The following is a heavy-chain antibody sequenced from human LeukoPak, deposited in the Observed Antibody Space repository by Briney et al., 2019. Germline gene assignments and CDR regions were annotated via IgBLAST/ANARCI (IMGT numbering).Heavy chain of an antibody. D-gene: IGHD3-10*01. V-gene: IGHV3-23*01. CDR3: AKGWFGELLSVDY. J-gene: IGHJ4*02. CDR2: ISGSGGST. CDR1: GFTFSSYA. Sequence: GGSLRLSCAASGFTFSSYAMSWDPQAPGKGLEWVSAISGSGGSTYYADSVKGRFTISRDNSKNTLYLQMNSLRAEDTAVYYCAKGWFGELLSVDYWGQGTLVTVSS.